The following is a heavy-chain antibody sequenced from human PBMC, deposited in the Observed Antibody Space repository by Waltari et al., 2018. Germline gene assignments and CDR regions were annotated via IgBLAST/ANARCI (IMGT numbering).Heavy chain of an antibody. V-gene: IGHV3-21*02. J-gene: IGHJ4*02. D-gene: IGHD7-27*01. CDR1: GFNFSDFT. CDR3: APLTGKGFY. Sequence: EVQLVESGGGLVKPGGSLRLSCAASGFNFSDFTMNWVRQAPGKGLEWISSISRSSTYIYYIDSVKGRFTISRYKAKNSRSLQMDSLRADDTAVYYCAPLTGKGFYWGLGTLVSVSS. CDR2: ISRSSTYI.